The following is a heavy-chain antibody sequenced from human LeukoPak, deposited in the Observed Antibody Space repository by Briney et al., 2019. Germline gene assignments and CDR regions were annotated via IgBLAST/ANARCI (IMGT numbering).Heavy chain of an antibody. J-gene: IGHJ4*02. D-gene: IGHD1-26*01. Sequence: PSETLSLTCTVSGGSISSYYWSWIRQPPGKGLEWIGYIYYSGSTNYNPSLKSRVTISVDTSKNQFSLKLSSVTAADTAVYYCASAQYSGSYSVWGQGTLVTVSS. V-gene: IGHV4-59*08. CDR3: ASAQYSGSYSV. CDR2: IYYSGST. CDR1: GGSISSYY.